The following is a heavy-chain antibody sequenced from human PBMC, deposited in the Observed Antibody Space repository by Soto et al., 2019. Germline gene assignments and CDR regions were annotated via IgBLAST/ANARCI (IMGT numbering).Heavy chain of an antibody. CDR1: GVSIVSYY. V-gene: IGHV4-59*01. CDR2: IDYSGNT. CDR3: ASTYDSSPNHV. Sequence: SETLSLTCTVSGVSIVSYYWGWVRQPPGKGLEWLGHIDYSGNTKYNPSLKSRVKMSVDRSENQVSLKLSSVTAADTAVYYCASTYDSSPNHVWGQGTTVTVSS. D-gene: IGHD3-22*01. J-gene: IGHJ6*02.